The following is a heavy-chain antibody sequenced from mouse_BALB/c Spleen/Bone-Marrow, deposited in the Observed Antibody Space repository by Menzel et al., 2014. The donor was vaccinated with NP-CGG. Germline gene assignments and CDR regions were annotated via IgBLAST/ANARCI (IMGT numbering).Heavy chain of an antibody. D-gene: IGHD1-1*01. J-gene: IGHJ3*01. V-gene: IGHV5-2*01. CDR2: INSDGGST. CDR3: ARHGDYYGSSLFAY. Sequence: EVHLVESGGGLVQPGESLKLSCESNEYEFPSHDMSWVRKTPEKRLELVAAINSDGGSTYYPDTMERRFIISRDNSKKTLYLQMSSLRSEDTAFYYCARHGDYYGSSLFAYWGQGTLVTVPA. CDR1: EYEFPSHD.